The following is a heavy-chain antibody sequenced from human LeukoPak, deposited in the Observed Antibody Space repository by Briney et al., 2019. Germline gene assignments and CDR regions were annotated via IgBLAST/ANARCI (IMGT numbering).Heavy chain of an antibody. D-gene: IGHD3-3*02. CDR3: AKDPFMASSGLVDY. CDR1: GFTSSNYA. J-gene: IGHJ4*02. V-gene: IGHV3-23*01. Sequence: GRSLSLSCATSGFTSSNYAVSWVSQAAGQGLEWVTSSSGSGGTTYYADSVKGRFTISRDNSKNTLYLQMNSVRAEDTAVYYCAKDPFMASSGLVDYWGQGTLVTVSS. CDR2: SSGSGGTT.